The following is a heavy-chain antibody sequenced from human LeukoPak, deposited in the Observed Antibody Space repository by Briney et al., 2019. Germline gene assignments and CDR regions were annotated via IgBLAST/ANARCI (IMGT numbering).Heavy chain of an antibody. D-gene: IGHD2-2*02. CDR1: GFTVSSNY. V-gene: IGHV3-53*01. Sequence: GGSLRLSCAASGFTVSSNYMSWVRQAPGKGLEGVSVIYSGGSTYYADSVKGRFTISRDNSKNTLYLQMNSLRAEDTAVYYCARDPGGPHTVKWDAFDIWGQGTMVTVSS. CDR3: ARDPGGPHTVKWDAFDI. J-gene: IGHJ3*02. CDR2: IYSGGST.